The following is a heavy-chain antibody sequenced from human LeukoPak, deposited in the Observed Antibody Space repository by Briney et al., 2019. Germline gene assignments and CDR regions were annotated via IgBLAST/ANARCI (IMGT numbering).Heavy chain of an antibody. CDR1: SGSITGYY. Sequence: SETLSLTCTVSSGSITGYYWSWTRQPPGKGLEWIAYVYATGTTNYNPSLKTRATISIDTSKNQLSLTLTSLTATDTAVYYCARVGSGGAWFDFWGQGALVSISS. CDR3: ARVGSGGAWFDF. V-gene: IGHV4-59*01. D-gene: IGHD6-19*01. CDR2: VYATGTT. J-gene: IGHJ4*02.